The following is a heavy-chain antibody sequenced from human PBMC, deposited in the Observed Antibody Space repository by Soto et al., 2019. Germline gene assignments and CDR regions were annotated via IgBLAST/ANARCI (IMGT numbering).Heavy chain of an antibody. Sequence: QVQLVESGGGLVKPGGSLRLSCAVSGFTLSDYYMSWIRQAPGNGLEWVSYISSSRSYTNYADSVKGRFTISRDNAKNSLYLQMNSLRVEDTAVYYCARDADILTGSDAFDIWGQGTMVTVSS. D-gene: IGHD3-9*01. J-gene: IGHJ3*02. CDR3: ARDADILTGSDAFDI. CDR1: GFTLSDYY. V-gene: IGHV3-11*05. CDR2: ISSSRSYT.